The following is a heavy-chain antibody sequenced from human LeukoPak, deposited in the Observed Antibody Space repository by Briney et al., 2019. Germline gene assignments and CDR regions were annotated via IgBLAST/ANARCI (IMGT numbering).Heavy chain of an antibody. CDR3: ASSARYAFDI. Sequence: ASETLSLTCTVSDGSISSSSYYWGWIRQPPGKGLEWIGSIYYSGSTYYNPSLKSRVTISVDTSKNQFSLKLSSVTAADTAVYYCASSARYAFDIWGQGTMVTVSS. V-gene: IGHV4-39*01. J-gene: IGHJ3*02. D-gene: IGHD6-6*01. CDR1: DGSISSSSYY. CDR2: IYYSGST.